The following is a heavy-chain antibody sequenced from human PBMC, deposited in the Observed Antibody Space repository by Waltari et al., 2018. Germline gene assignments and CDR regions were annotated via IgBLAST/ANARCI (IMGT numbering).Heavy chain of an antibody. Sequence: QVQLQESGPGLVKPSETLSLTCAVPGYSISSGYYWAWIRQPPGKGLEWIGSIYHSGSTYYNPSLKSRVTISVDTSKNQFSLKLSSVTAADTAVYYCASSGWFNWFDPWGQGTLVTVSS. V-gene: IGHV4-38-2*01. D-gene: IGHD6-19*01. J-gene: IGHJ5*02. CDR3: ASSGWFNWFDP. CDR1: GYSISSGYY. CDR2: IYHSGST.